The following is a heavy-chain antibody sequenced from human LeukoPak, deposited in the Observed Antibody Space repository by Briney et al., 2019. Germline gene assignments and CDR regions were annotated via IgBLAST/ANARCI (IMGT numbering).Heavy chain of an antibody. CDR3: ARDPEGHGKYFDY. CDR1: GGSTSNYF. CDR2: IHTSGNT. Sequence: SETLSLTCTVSGGSTSNYFCTWIRQSAEKGLEWIGRIHTSGNTNYNPSLKSRVSMSVDTSNNQFSLKLSSVIAADTAVYYCARDPEGHGKYFDYWGQGALVTVSS. J-gene: IGHJ4*02. V-gene: IGHV4-4*07. D-gene: IGHD1-14*01.